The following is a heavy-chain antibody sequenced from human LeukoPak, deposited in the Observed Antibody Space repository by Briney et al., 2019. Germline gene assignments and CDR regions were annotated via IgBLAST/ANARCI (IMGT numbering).Heavy chain of an antibody. V-gene: IGHV1-2*06. D-gene: IGHD3-22*01. Sequence: SEKVSCKASGYTFTGYYMHWVRQAPGQGLEWMGRINPNSGGTNYAQKFQGRVTMTRDTSISTAYMELSRLRSDDTAVYYCARDGRYYDSCGYYDYRGQGTLVTVSS. CDR3: ARDGRYYDSCGYYDY. CDR2: INPNSGGT. J-gene: IGHJ4*02. CDR1: GYTFTGYY.